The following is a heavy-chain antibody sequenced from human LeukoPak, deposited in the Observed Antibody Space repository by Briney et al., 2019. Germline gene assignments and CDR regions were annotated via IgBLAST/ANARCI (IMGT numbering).Heavy chain of an antibody. CDR3: ARGVYYDFWSGYYYNYYYYMDV. D-gene: IGHD3-3*01. CDR1: GFTLSSYS. Sequence: GSLRLSCAASGFTLSSYSMNWVRQPPGKGLEWIGEINNSGRTNYNPSLKSRVTISVGTSKNQFSLKLSSVTAADTAVYYCARGVYYDFWSGYYYNYYYYMDVWGKGTTVTVSS. J-gene: IGHJ6*03. V-gene: IGHV4-34*01. CDR2: INNSGRT.